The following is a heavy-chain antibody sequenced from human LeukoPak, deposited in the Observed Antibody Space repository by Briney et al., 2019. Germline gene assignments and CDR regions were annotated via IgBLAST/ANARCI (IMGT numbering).Heavy chain of an antibody. CDR2: IWFDGSNK. Sequence: PGGSLRLSCAASGFTFSSYGMHWVRQAPGKGLEWVAVIWFDGSNKYYADSVKGRFTISRDNSKNTLYLQMNSLRAEDTAVYYCARGLPYYGSGSYLFRGQGTLVTVSS. D-gene: IGHD3-10*01. V-gene: IGHV3-33*01. J-gene: IGHJ4*02. CDR3: ARGLPYYGSGSYLF. CDR1: GFTFSSYG.